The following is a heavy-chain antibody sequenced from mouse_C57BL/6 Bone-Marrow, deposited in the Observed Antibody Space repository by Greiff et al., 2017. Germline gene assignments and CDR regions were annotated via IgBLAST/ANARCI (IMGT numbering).Heavy chain of an antibody. CDR1: GYAFSSSW. J-gene: IGHJ2*01. D-gene: IGHD2-1*01. V-gene: IGHV1-82*01. CDR3: ARRTLVFDY. CDR2: IYPGDGDT. Sequence: VQLQQSGPELVKPGASVKISCKASGYAFSSSWMNWVQQRPGKGLEWIGRIYPGDGDTNYNGKFKGKATLTADKSSSTAYLQLSSLTSEDYAVDFCARRTLVFDYWGQGTTLTVSS.